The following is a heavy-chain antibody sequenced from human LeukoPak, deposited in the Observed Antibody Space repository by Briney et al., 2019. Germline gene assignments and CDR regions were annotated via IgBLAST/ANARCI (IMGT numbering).Heavy chain of an antibody. J-gene: IGHJ3*02. V-gene: IGHV3-7*01. D-gene: IGHD5-24*01. CDR2: IKPDGIDK. CDR1: GFTFGSHW. Sequence: GGSLRLSCVGSGFTFGSHWVNWVRQSPGKGLEWVANIKPDGIDKYYVDSARGRFTVSRDNAKNSAFLRMNSLRAEDTAIYYCATISAQTFDIWGQGTLVSVSS. CDR3: ATISAQTFDI.